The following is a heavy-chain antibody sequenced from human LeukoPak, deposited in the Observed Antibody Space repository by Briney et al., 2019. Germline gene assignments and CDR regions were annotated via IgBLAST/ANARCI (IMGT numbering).Heavy chain of an antibody. Sequence: GGSLRLSCAASGFSFNIYAMSWVRQAPGKGLEWVAAIDRSGGSTFYADSVKGRFTISKDDSKNTLYLQINSLRVDDTAIYYCARGSHGEHDSWGQGTLVTVSS. D-gene: IGHD4-17*01. CDR2: IDRSGGST. J-gene: IGHJ5*01. CDR1: GFSFNIYA. CDR3: ARGSHGEHDS. V-gene: IGHV3-23*01.